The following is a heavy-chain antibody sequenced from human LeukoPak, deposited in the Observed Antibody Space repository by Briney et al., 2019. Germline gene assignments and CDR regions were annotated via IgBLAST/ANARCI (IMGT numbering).Heavy chain of an antibody. CDR1: GESLSGYH. Sequence: SETLSLTCAVYGESLSGYHWSWIRQPPGKGLEWIGYIYYSGSTNYNPSLKSRVTMSVDTSKNQFSLKLSSVTAADTAVYYCARDFASYYYGMDVWGQGTTVTVSS. V-gene: IGHV4-59*01. J-gene: IGHJ6*02. CDR2: IYYSGST. D-gene: IGHD3-3*01. CDR3: ARDFASYYYGMDV.